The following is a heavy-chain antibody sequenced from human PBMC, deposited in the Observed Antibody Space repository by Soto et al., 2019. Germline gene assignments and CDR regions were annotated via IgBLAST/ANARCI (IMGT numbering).Heavy chain of an antibody. CDR3: AGNTYYYDSSGYDYCDY. Sequence: QVQLVQSGAEVKKPGSSVKVSCKASGGTFSSYAISWVRQAPGQGLEWMGGIIPIFGTANYAQKFQGRVTITADESTSTAYMELSSLRSEDTAVYYCAGNTYYYDSSGYDYCDYWGQGTLVTVSS. CDR2: IIPIFGTA. J-gene: IGHJ4*02. CDR1: GGTFSSYA. V-gene: IGHV1-69*01. D-gene: IGHD3-22*01.